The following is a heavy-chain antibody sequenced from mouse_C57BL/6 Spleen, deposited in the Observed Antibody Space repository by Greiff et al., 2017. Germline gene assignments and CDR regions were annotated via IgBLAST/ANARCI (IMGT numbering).Heavy chain of an antibody. J-gene: IGHJ4*01. CDR3: ARTDGYYSAMDY. Sequence: QVQLQQPGAELVKPGASVKLSCKASGYTFTSYWITWVKQRPGHGLEWIGDIYPGSGSTNYNEKFKGKATLTVDPSSSTAYMQLSSLTSEDSAVYDCARTDGYYSAMDYWGQGTSVTVSS. V-gene: IGHV1-55*01. CDR1: GYTFTSYW. CDR2: IYPGSGST. D-gene: IGHD2-3*01.